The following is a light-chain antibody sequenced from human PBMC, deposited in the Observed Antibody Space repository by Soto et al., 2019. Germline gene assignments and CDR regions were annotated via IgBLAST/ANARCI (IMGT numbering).Light chain of an antibody. Sequence: DIQMTQSPSTLSSSVGDRVTLTCRARQSISIWLAWYQQKPGKAPKLLIYDASSLESGVPSRFSGSGSGTEFTLTISSLQSEDFAVYYCQQYNNWPPITFGQGTRLEIK. CDR1: QSISIW. V-gene: IGKV1-5*01. CDR2: DAS. J-gene: IGKJ5*01. CDR3: QQYNNWPPIT.